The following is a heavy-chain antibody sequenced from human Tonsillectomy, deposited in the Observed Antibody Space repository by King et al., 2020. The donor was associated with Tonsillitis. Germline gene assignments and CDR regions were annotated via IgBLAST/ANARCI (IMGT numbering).Heavy chain of an antibody. Sequence: VQLVESGGGLVQPGGSLRLSCASSGFTFSSYEMNWVRQAPGKGLEWVSYISSSGFTLYYADSVKGRFTISRDNAKNSLYLQMNSLRAEDTAVYYCAGVYNYYYYMDVWGKGTTVTVSS. CDR3: AGVYNYYYYMDV. CDR2: ISSSGFTL. V-gene: IGHV3-48*03. J-gene: IGHJ6*03. CDR1: GFTFSSYE.